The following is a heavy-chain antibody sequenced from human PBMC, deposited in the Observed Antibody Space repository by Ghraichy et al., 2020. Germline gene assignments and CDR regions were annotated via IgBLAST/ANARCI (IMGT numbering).Heavy chain of an antibody. CDR3: AKEGYYGDYVLDY. CDR1: GFTFSSYA. V-gene: IGHV3-23*01. CDR2: ISGSGGST. J-gene: IGHJ4*02. Sequence: GESLNISCAASGFTFSSYAMSWVRQAPGKGLEWVSAISGSGGSTYYADSVKGRFTIARDNSKNKLYLQMNSLRAEDTDVYYCAKEGYYGDYVLDYWGQGTLVTVSS. D-gene: IGHD4-17*01.